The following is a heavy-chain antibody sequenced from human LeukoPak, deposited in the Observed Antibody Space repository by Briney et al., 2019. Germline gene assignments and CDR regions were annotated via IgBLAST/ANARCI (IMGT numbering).Heavy chain of an antibody. Sequence: SVKVSCKASGGTFSSYAISWVRQAPGQGLEWMGRIIPIFGTTYYAQKFQGRVTITTDESTSTAYMELSSLRSEDTAVYYCVRSRHLGWNDAFDIWGQGTMVTVSS. D-gene: IGHD1-1*01. J-gene: IGHJ3*02. CDR2: IIPIFGTT. CDR3: VRSRHLGWNDAFDI. CDR1: GGTFSSYA. V-gene: IGHV1-69*05.